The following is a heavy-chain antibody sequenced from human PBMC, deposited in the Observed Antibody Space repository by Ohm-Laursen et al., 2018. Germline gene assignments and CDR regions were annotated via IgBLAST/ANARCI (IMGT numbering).Heavy chain of an antibody. Sequence: SSVKVSCKAPGFAFTTYGISWVRQAPGQGLEWMGWVSATGNTDYSENFQDRVTVPTDTSTNTANMELRSLRSDDTAVYYCARGAPVGTGFDYWGQGTLVTVSS. D-gene: IGHD4-23*01. CDR3: ARGAPVGTGFDY. J-gene: IGHJ4*02. V-gene: IGHV1-18*04. CDR2: VSATGNT. CDR1: GFAFTTYG.